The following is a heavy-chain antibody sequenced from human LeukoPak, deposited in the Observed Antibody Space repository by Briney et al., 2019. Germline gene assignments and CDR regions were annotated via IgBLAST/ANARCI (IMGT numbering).Heavy chain of an antibody. Sequence: SDTLSLTCTVSGGXISSYFWSWIRQPPGKGLEWIGYLSYSGSTDYSPSLKSRVTMSVDTSKNQFSLKLSSVTAADTAVYFCARESYYSGWFDYWGQGTLVTVSS. D-gene: IGHD1-26*01. V-gene: IGHV4-59*01. CDR2: LSYSGST. J-gene: IGHJ4*02. CDR3: ARESYYSGWFDY. CDR1: GGXISSYF.